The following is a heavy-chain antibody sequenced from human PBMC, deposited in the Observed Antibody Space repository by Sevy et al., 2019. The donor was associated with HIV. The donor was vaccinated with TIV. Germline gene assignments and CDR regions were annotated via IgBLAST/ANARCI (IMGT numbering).Heavy chain of an antibody. V-gene: IGHV3-30*18. J-gene: IGHJ3*02. D-gene: IGHD3-10*01. CDR3: AKDQGGLLWFGIDAFDI. Sequence: GGSLGLSCAASGFTFSSYGMHWVRQAPGKGLEWVAVISYDGSNKYYADSVKGRFTISRDNSKNTLYLQMNSLRAEDTAVYYCAKDQGGLLWFGIDAFDIWGQGTMVTVSS. CDR2: ISYDGSNK. CDR1: GFTFSSYG.